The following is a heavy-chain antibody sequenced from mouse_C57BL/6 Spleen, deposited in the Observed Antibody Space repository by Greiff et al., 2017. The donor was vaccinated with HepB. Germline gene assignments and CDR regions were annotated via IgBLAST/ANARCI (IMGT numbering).Heavy chain of an antibody. CDR3: AREGSNYYFDY. Sequence: VQLQESGPELVKPGASVKISCKASGYAFSSSWMNWVKQRPGKGLEWIGRICPGDGDTNYNGKFKGKATLTADKSSSTAYMQLSSLTSEDSAVYFCAREGSNYYFDYWGQGTTLTVSS. D-gene: IGHD2-5*01. V-gene: IGHV1-82*01. CDR1: GYAFSSSW. J-gene: IGHJ2*01. CDR2: ICPGDGDT.